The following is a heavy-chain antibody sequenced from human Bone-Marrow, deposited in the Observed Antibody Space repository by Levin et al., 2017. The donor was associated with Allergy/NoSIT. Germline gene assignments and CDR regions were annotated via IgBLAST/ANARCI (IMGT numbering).Heavy chain of an antibody. J-gene: IGHJ3*01. Sequence: GESLKISCEASGFRFDRFSDYGFHWVRQAPGKGLEWLAVISFDGSHTYYADSVKGRFTISRDDSQTTLFLQMNSLTRDDTAVYYSAKVGGEEQLVRGGLEVWGQGTMVNVSS. CDR3: AKVGGEEQLVRGGLEV. V-gene: IGHV3-30*18. CDR1: GFRFDRFSDYG. CDR2: ISFDGSHT. D-gene: IGHD6-6*01.